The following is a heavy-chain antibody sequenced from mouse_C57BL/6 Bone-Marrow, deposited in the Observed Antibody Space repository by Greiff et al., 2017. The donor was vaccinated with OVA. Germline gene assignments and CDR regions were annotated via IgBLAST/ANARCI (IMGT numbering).Heavy chain of an antibody. D-gene: IGHD1-1*01. J-gene: IGHJ3*01. CDR2: IDPENGDT. CDR3: ARGDYYGSRGFAY. CDR1: GFNIKDDY. Sequence: VQLKQSGAELVRPGASVKLSCTASGFNIKDDYMHWVKQRPEQGLEWIGWIDPENGDTEYASKFQGKATITADTSSNTAYMQLSSLTSEDSAVYFCARGDYYGSRGFAYWGQGTLVTVSA. V-gene: IGHV14-4*01.